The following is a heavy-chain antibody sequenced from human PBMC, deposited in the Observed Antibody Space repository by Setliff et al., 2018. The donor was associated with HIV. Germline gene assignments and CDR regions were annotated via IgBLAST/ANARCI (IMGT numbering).Heavy chain of an antibody. CDR2: IVPVLNRA. CDR1: GDTFGSYG. Sequence: ASVKVSCKASGDTFGSYGISWVRQAPGQGLEWMGGIVPVLNRADYALRFHGRVTITADESTNTVYMELRSLTPEDTAIYYCARKAGTTLHYHYYYMDVWGKGTTVTVSS. V-gene: IGHV1-69*10. D-gene: IGHD1-7*01. J-gene: IGHJ6*03. CDR3: ARKAGTTLHYHYYYMDV.